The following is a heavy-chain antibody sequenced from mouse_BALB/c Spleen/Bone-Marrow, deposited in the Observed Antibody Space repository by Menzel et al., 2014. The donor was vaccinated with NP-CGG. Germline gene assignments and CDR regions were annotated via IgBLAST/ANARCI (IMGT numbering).Heavy chain of an antibody. CDR1: GFNIKDTY. J-gene: IGHJ3*01. CDR2: IDPANGNT. CDR3: ATTDSSGVFAY. D-gene: IGHD3-2*01. V-gene: IGHV14-3*02. Sequence: VQLQQSGAELVKPGASVKLSCTASGFNIKDTYMHWVKQRPEQGLEWIGRIDPANGNTKYDPKFQGKATITADTSSNTAYLQLSSLTSEDTAVYYCATTDSSGVFAYWGQVTLVTVSA.